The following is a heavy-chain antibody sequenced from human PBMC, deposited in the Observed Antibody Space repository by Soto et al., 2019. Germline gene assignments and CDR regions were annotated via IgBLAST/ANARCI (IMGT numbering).Heavy chain of an antibody. CDR2: FDPEDGET. J-gene: IGHJ1*01. Sequence: ASVKVSCKVSGYTLTELSMHWVRQAPGKGLEWMGGFDPEDGETIYAQKFQGRVTMTEDTSTDTAYMELSSLRSEDTAVYYCATEFSGYSSSPEYFQHWGQGTLVTVYS. CDR1: GYTLTELS. D-gene: IGHD6-13*01. CDR3: ATEFSGYSSSPEYFQH. V-gene: IGHV1-24*01.